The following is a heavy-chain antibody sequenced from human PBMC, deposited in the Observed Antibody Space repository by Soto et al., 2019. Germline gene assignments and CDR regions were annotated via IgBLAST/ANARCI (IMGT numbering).Heavy chain of an antibody. CDR1: GFRFSSYS. CDR2: ITATGDRT. Sequence: GGALRLSCADSGFRFSSYSMSWVRQTPGKGLEWVAAITATGDRTYYADSVTGRFTISRDNSKKTHYLQMTSLRAEDTAMYYCATMNGYFEYWGQGTPVTVSS. V-gene: IGHV3-23*01. D-gene: IGHD3-22*01. J-gene: IGHJ4*02. CDR3: ATMNGYFEY.